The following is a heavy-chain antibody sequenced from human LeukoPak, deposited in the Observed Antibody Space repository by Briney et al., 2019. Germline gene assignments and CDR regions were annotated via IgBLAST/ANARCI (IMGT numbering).Heavy chain of an antibody. J-gene: IGHJ4*02. V-gene: IGHV6-1*01. CDR3: AGGYDLYY. D-gene: IGHD3-22*01. CDR1: GDSVSRNDAA. CDR2: TYYRSKWYN. Sequence: SQTLSLTCAISGDSVSRNDAAWNWIRQSPSRGLEWLGRTYYRSKWYNDYAVSVKSRIAISADTSENQFSLQPNAVTPEDTAVYYCAGGYDLYYWGQGTLVTVSS.